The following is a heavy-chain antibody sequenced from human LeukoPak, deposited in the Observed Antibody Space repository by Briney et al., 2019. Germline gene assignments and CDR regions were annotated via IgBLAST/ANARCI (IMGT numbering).Heavy chain of an antibody. J-gene: IGHJ4*02. CDR2: MNPNSGNT. CDR3: ARGFLARGGRYGDYRY. V-gene: IGHV1-8*01. D-gene: IGHD4-17*01. Sequence: GASVKVSCKASGYTFTSYDINWVRQATGQGLEWMGWMNPNSGNTGYAQKFQGRVTMTRNTSISTAYMELSSLRSEDTAVYYCARGFLARGGRYGDYRYWGQGTLVTVSS. CDR1: GYTFTSYD.